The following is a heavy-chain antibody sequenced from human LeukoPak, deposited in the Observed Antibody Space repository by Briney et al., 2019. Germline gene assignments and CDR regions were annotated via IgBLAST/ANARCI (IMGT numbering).Heavy chain of an antibody. CDR3: ARANVDTAMGDLDY. CDR1: GFTFSSYG. J-gene: IGHJ4*02. D-gene: IGHD5-18*01. V-gene: IGHV3-33*01. Sequence: GRSLRLSCAASGFTFSSYGMDWVRQAPGKGLEWVAVIWYDGSNKYYADSVKGRFTISRDNSKNTLYLQMNSLRAEDTAVYYCARANVDTAMGDLDYWGQGTLVTVSS. CDR2: IWYDGSNK.